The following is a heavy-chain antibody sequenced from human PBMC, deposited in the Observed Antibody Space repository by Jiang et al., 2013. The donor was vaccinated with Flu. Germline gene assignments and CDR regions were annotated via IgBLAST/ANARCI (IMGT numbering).Heavy chain of an antibody. CDR2: INHSGST. CDR1: GGSFSGYY. CDR3: ARGFAYYYDSSGYSDAFDI. D-gene: IGHD3-22*01. V-gene: IGHV4-34*01. J-gene: IGHJ3*02. Sequence: LLKPSETLSLTCAVYGGSFSGYYWSWIRQPPGKGLEWIGEINHSGSTNYNPSLKSRVTISVDTSKNQFSLKLSSVTAADTAVYYCARGFAYYYDSSGYSDAFDIWGQGTMVTVSS.